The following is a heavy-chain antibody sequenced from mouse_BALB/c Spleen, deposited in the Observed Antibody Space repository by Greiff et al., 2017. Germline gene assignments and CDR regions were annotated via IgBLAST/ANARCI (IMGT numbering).Heavy chain of an antibody. D-gene: IGHD1-1*01. Sequence: DVKLVESGGGLVQPGGSRKLSCAASGFTFSSFGMHWVRQAPEKGLEWVAYISSGSSTIYYADTVKGRFTISRDNPKNTLFLQMTSLRSEDTAMYYCARGNYGSSYYFDYWGQGTTLTVSS. CDR2: ISSGSSTI. J-gene: IGHJ2*01. CDR1: GFTFSSFG. CDR3: ARGNYGSSYYFDY. V-gene: IGHV5-17*02.